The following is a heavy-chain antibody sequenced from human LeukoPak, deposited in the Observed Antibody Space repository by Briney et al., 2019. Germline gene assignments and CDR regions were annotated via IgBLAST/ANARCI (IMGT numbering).Heavy chain of an antibody. J-gene: IGHJ6*03. CDR2: INHSGST. Sequence: SETLSLTCAVYGGSFSGYYWSWIRQPPGKGLEWIGEINHSGSTNYNPSLKSRVTMSVDTSKNQFSLKLSSVTAADTAVYYCARDRRAGSIYYYYYYMDVWGKGTTVTISS. CDR1: GGSFSGYY. D-gene: IGHD6-19*01. CDR3: ARDRRAGSIYYYYYYMDV. V-gene: IGHV4-34*01.